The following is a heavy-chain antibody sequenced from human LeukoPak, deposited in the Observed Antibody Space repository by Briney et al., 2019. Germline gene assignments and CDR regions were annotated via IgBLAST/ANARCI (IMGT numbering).Heavy chain of an antibody. Sequence: GGSLRLSCAASGFSLSNNYMSWVRQAPGKGLEWVSVIYSGGSTFYADSVKGRFTISRDNSKNTLYLQMNSLRAEDTAVYYCASDSYSPEYFQHWGQGTLVTVSS. CDR2: IYSGGST. V-gene: IGHV3-66*01. CDR1: GFSLSNNY. CDR3: ASDSYSPEYFQH. J-gene: IGHJ1*01. D-gene: IGHD2-15*01.